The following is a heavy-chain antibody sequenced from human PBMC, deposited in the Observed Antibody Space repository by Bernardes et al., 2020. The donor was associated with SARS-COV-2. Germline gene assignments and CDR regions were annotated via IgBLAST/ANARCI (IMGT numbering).Heavy chain of an antibody. D-gene: IGHD3-3*01. V-gene: IGHV4-31*03. CDR1: GGSISSGDYY. CDR2: IYYSGST. J-gene: IGHJ5*02. Sequence: SETLSLTCTVSGGSISSGDYYWSWIRQHPGKGLEWIGYIYYSGSTYYNPSLKSRVTISVDTSKNQFSLKLSSVTAADTAVYYCARGIPQSITIFGVVIPGNWFDPWGQGTLVTVSS. CDR3: ARGIPQSITIFGVVIPGNWFDP.